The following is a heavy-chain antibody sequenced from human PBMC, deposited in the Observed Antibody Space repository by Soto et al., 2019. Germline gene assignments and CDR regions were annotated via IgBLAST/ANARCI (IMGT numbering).Heavy chain of an antibody. Sequence: GGSLRLSCAASGFTFDDYAMHWVRQAPGKGLEWVSGISWNSGSIGYADSVKGRFTISRDNAKNSLYLQMNSLRAEDTALYYCAKDPGSSWDHFDYWGQGTLVTVSS. D-gene: IGHD6-13*01. J-gene: IGHJ4*02. V-gene: IGHV3-9*01. CDR2: ISWNSGSI. CDR1: GFTFDDYA. CDR3: AKDPGSSWDHFDY.